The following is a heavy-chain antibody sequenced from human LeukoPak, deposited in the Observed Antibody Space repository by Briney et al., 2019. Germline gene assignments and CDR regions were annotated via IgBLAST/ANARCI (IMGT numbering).Heavy chain of an antibody. CDR2: FDPEDGET. V-gene: IGHV1-24*01. CDR3: ATDLAGGYKSSY. D-gene: IGHD3-22*01. Sequence: ASVKVSCKVSGYTLTELSMHWVRQAPGKGLEWMGGFDPEDGETIYAQKFQGRVTMTEDTSTDTAYMELSSLRSEDTAVYYCATDLAGGYKSSYWGQGTLVTVSS. CDR1: GYTLTELS. J-gene: IGHJ4*02.